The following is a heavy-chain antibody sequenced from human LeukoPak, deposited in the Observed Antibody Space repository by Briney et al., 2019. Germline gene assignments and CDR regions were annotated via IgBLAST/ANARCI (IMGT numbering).Heavy chain of an antibody. CDR3: YVWVSYRRQAFDI. CDR2: MNPNSGNT. CDR1: GYTFTSYD. Sequence: ASVKVSCKASGYTFTSYDINWVRQATGQGLEWMGWMNPNSGNTGYAQKFQGRVTMTRNTSISTAYMELSSLRSEDTAVYYCYVWVSYRRQAFDIWGQGTMVTVSS. V-gene: IGHV1-8*01. J-gene: IGHJ3*02. D-gene: IGHD3-16*02.